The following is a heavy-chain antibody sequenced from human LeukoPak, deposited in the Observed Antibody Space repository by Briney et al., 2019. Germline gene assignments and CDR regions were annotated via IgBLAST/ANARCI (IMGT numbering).Heavy chain of an antibody. J-gene: IGHJ4*02. CDR3: ARGGDSSSAYYFDY. D-gene: IGHD6-13*01. V-gene: IGHV4-30-2*01. CDR2: IYHSGST. Sequence: PSETLSLTCAVSGGSISSSGYSWSWIRQPPGKGLEWIGYIYHSGSTNYNPSLKSRVTISVDTSKNQFSLKLSSVTAADTAVYYCARGGDSSSAYYFDYWGQGTLVTVSS. CDR1: GGSISSSGYS.